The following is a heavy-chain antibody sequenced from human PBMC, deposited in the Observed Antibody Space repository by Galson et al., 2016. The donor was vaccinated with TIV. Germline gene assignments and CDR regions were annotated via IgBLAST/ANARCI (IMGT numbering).Heavy chain of an antibody. CDR1: GYTFTIYP. CDR3: ARPPDCGSECFKYDS. D-gene: IGHD2-21*01. CDR2: INGANGNT. V-gene: IGHV1-3*01. J-gene: IGHJ4*02. Sequence: SVKVSCKASGYTFTIYPMHWVRQAPGQRLEWMGWINGANGNTKYSQKFQGRVTITRDTSASTTYMDLGNLTSEDTAVYYCARPPDCGSECFKYDSRGQGTPVPVSS.